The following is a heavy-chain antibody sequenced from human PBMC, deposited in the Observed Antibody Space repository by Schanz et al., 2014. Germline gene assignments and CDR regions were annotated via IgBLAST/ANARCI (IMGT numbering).Heavy chain of an antibody. J-gene: IGHJ5*02. CDR3: ARGHRRTIGRPFGP. CDR2: IISILGIP. V-gene: IGHV1-69*02. Sequence: QVQLVQSGAEVKKPGSSVKVSCKASGGTFSSYTISWVRQAPGQGLEWMGRIISILGIPNYAQKFQGRVAMTRDVSISTAYMELSSLASEDTAVYYCARGHRRTIGRPFGPWGQGTLVTVSA. CDR1: GGTFSSYT.